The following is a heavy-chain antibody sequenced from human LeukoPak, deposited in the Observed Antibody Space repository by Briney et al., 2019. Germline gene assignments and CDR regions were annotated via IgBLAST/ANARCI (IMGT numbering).Heavy chain of an antibody. V-gene: IGHV4-4*07. CDR1: GGSISSYY. CDR3: ARTAAAFYYYYMDV. D-gene: IGHD6-13*01. J-gene: IGHJ6*03. CDR2: IYTSGST. Sequence: SETLSLTCTVSGGSISSYYWSWIRQPAGKGLEWIGRIYTSGSTNYNPSLKSRVTMSVDTSKNQFSLKLSSVTAADTAVYYCARTAAAFYYYYMDVWGKGTTVTVSS.